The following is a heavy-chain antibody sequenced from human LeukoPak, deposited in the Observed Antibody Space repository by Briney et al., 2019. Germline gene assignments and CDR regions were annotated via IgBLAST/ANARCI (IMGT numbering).Heavy chain of an antibody. V-gene: IGHV3-7*01. CDR1: GFTFSTYA. CDR3: ARESGSVTSEVDFDY. Sequence: GGSLRLSCAASGFTFSTYAVHWVRQAPGNGLEWVATIRQDGSQKYYVDSVKGRFTISRDNAKNSLYLQMNSLRAEDTAVYYCARESGSVTSEVDFDYWGQGTLVTVSS. D-gene: IGHD4-17*01. CDR2: IRQDGSQK. J-gene: IGHJ4*02.